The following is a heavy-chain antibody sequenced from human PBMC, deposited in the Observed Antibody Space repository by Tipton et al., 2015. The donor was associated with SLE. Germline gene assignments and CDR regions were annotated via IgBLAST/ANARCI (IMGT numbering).Heavy chain of an antibody. CDR2: INPNGGGT. CDR1: GYIFTTYY. D-gene: IGHD2-21*01. J-gene: IGHJ4*02. CDR3: ARDRGQYCGGNCLFDY. V-gene: IGHV1-46*01. Sequence: VQLVQSGPEVKKPGASVKVSCKAAGYIFTTYYMHWVRQAPGQGLEWMGIINPNGGGTTYAQQFQGRVTMTRDTSTNTFSMELSSLRSEDTAVYYCARDRGQYCGGNCLFDYWGQVALVTVSS.